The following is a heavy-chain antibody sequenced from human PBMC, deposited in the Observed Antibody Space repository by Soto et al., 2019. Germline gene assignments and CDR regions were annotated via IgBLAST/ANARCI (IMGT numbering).Heavy chain of an antibody. V-gene: IGHV3-11*01. CDR3: ARYEGPVDFSSTRCYNYYYGIDV. CDR1: GFTFSDYY. D-gene: IGHD2-2*02. Sequence: GESLKISCAASGFTFSDYYMSWIRQAPGKGLEWVSYISSSGSTIYYADSVKGRFTISRDNAKNSLYLQMNSLSAEDTAVYYCARYEGPVDFSSTRCYNYYYGIDVWGQGTTVTVSS. CDR2: ISSSGSTI. J-gene: IGHJ6*02.